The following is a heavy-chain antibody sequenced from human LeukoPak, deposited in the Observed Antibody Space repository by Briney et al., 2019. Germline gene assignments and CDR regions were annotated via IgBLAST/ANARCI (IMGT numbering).Heavy chain of an antibody. CDR3: TRGRDSGGSLLLTGY. J-gene: IGHJ4*02. V-gene: IGHV1-2*02. CDR2: INPNSSGT. CDR1: GYTFTDYY. D-gene: IGHD3-22*01. Sequence: ASVKVSCKASGYTFTDYYMHWVRQVPGQGLEWMGWINPNSSGTKYAQNFQDRVTMTRDTSISTVYMEMNSLRSDETAVYYCTRGRDSGGSLLLTGYWGQGTLVTVSS.